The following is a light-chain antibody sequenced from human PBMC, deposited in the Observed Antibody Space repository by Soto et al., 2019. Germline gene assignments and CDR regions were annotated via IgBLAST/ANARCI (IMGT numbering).Light chain of an antibody. CDR2: AAS. CDR3: QQSYSTPYT. Sequence: DIQMTQSPSSLSASVGDRVTITCRASQSISSYLNWYQQKPGKAPKLLIYAASSLQSGVPSRFSGSGSGTDFTPTISSLQPEDFATNYCQQSYSTPYTLGQGTKLEIK. CDR1: QSISSY. V-gene: IGKV1-39*01. J-gene: IGKJ2*01.